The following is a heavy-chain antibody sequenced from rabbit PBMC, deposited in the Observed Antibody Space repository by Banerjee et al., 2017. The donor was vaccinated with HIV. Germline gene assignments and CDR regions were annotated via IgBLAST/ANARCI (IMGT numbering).Heavy chain of an antibody. CDR3: ARGGVASAGYTYAFDP. J-gene: IGHJ2*01. V-gene: IGHV1S40*01. CDR2: IGIGSGST. Sequence: QSLEESGGGLVKPEGSLTLTCTASGVSFSSGYWMCWVRQPPGKGLEWIGCIGIGSGSTNYASWAKGRFTITKTSSTTVTLQMTSLTAADTATYFCARGGVASAGYTYAFDPWGPGTLVTVS. D-gene: IGHD7-1*01. CDR1: GVSFSSGYW.